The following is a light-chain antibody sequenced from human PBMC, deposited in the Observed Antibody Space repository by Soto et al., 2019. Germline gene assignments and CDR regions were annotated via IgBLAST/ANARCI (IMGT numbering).Light chain of an antibody. CDR3: QQANSVPYT. CDR1: QNINNY. Sequence: DIQLTQSPSSVSASVGDRVTITCRASQNINNYLAWFQQEPGKAPKLLIYDASSLQGGVPSRFSGSGSGTDFTLTISSLQPEDFATYYCQQANSVPYTFGQGTKLEIK. CDR2: DAS. J-gene: IGKJ2*01. V-gene: IGKV1-12*01.